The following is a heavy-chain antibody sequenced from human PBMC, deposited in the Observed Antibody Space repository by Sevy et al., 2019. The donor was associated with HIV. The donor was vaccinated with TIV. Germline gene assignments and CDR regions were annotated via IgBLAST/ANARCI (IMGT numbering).Heavy chain of an antibody. J-gene: IGHJ1*01. CDR2: ISAFNGDT. CDR1: GYTFTSYF. Sequence: AAVKVSCKASGYTFTSYFISWVRQVPGQGLEWMGRISAFNGDTSYAQKLQGRVTMTTDPSTSTAYMELRSLRPDDTALYYCARASSGSQGPGQYFQYWGQGTLVTVSS. CDR3: ARASSGSQGPGQYFQY. D-gene: IGHD1-26*01. V-gene: IGHV1-18*01.